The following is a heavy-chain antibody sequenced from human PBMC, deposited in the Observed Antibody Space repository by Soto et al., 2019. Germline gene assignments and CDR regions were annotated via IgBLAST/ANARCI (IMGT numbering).Heavy chain of an antibody. V-gene: IGHV5-51*01. D-gene: IGHD3-10*01. Sequence: GESLKISCKGSGYSFTSYWIGWVRQMPGKGLEWMGIIYPGDSDTRYSPSFQGQVTISADKSISTAYLQWSSLKASDTAMYYCARHSYYGSGSYYSYYYYYGMDVWGQGTTVTVSS. CDR1: GYSFTSYW. J-gene: IGHJ6*02. CDR2: IYPGDSDT. CDR3: ARHSYYGSGSYYSYYYYYGMDV.